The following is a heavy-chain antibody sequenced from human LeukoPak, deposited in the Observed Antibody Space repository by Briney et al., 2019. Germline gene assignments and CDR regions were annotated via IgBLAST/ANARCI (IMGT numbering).Heavy chain of an antibody. CDR1: GFTFSNAW. CDR2: IRSNSDGGTI. J-gene: IGHJ5*02. D-gene: IGHD3-22*01. Sequence: GGSLRLSCATSGFTFSNAWMNRVRQAPGKGLEWVGRIRSNSDGGTIDYAAPVKGRFTLSRDDSKTTLYPQMNSLQTEDTAVYYCATDFYDSTWGQGTLVTVSS. V-gene: IGHV3-15*07. CDR3: ATDFYDST.